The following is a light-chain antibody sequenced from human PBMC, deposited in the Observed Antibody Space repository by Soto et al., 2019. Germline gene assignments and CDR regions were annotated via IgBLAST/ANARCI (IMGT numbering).Light chain of an antibody. CDR3: SSYTSSSTHYV. Sequence: QSVLTQPASVSGSPGQSITISCTGTSSDVGGYNYVSWYQQHPGKAPKLMIYDVSNRPSGVSNRFSGSKSGNTASLTISGLQAEDEADYYGSSYTSSSTHYVFGTGTKAPVL. CDR2: DVS. J-gene: IGLJ1*01. V-gene: IGLV2-14*01. CDR1: SSDVGGYNY.